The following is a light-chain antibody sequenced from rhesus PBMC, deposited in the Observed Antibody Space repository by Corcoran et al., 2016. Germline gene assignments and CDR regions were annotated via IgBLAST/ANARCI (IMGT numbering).Light chain of an antibody. J-gene: IGKJ4*01. V-gene: IGKV3-42*03. CDR3: QQYSDRPVT. CDR1: QSVSSN. Sequence: EIIMTQSPGTLSLSPGERATLSCRASQSVSSNMAWYQQKPGQAPSLLINGAFSRATGIPDRFSASGSGTDFTLTISRLDPDDFAIYYCQQYSDRPVTFGGGTKVEIK. CDR2: GAF.